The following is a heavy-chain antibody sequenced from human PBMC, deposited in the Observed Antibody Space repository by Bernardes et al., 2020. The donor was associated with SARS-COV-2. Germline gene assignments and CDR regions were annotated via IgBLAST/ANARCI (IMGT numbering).Heavy chain of an antibody. V-gene: IGHV3-11*01. J-gene: IGHJ5*02. Sequence: GGSLRLSRAASGFSFSVRFMSWIRQAPGRGLEWISYISPSGDTIYYADSVRGRFIISRDNAGNSLYLQMNSLRVEDTAVYYCTREAWGTLDAWGQGTLVTVSS. CDR3: TREAWGTLDA. CDR2: ISPSGDTI. D-gene: IGHD3-16*01. CDR1: GFSFSVRF.